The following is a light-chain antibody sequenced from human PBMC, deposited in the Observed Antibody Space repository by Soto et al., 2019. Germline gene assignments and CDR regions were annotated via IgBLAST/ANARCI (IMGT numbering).Light chain of an antibody. CDR1: QTFSNN. CDR3: QQYNNWPFT. Sequence: EIVMTQSPATLSVSPGERATLSCRASQTFSNNLAWYQQKPGQAPRLLIYAASTRATGIPARFSGGGSGTEFPLTISSLQSEDIAVYYCQQYNNWPFTFGPGTKVDIK. V-gene: IGKV3-15*01. CDR2: AAS. J-gene: IGKJ3*01.